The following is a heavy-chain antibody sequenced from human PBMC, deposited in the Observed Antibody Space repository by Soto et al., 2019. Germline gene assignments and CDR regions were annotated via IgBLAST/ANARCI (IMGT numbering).Heavy chain of an antibody. D-gene: IGHD6-19*01. CDR2: INSDGSST. CDR1: GFTFSSYW. Sequence: GGSLRLSCAASGFTFSSYWIHWGRQAPGKGLVWVSRINSDGSSTSYADSVKGRFTISRDNAKNTLYLQMNSLRAEDTAVYYCASDSGWYGRAFDIWGQGTMVTVSS. J-gene: IGHJ3*02. CDR3: ASDSGWYGRAFDI. V-gene: IGHV3-74*01.